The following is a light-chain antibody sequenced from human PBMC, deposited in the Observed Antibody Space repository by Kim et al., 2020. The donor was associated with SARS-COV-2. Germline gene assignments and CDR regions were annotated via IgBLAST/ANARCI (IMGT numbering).Light chain of an antibody. CDR3: CSYAGTYSLV. V-gene: IGLV2-11*01. Sequence: QSALTQPRPVSGSPGQSVTISCTGTSNDVGGYNYVSWYQQYPGKAPKLMIYDVTKRPSGVPERFSGSKSGNTASLTISGLQAEDEADYHCCSYAGTYSLVFGGGTQLTVL. J-gene: IGLJ2*01. CDR2: DVT. CDR1: SNDVGGYNY.